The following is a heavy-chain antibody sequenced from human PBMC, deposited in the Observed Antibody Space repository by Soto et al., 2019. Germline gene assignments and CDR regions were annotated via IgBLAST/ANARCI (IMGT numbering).Heavy chain of an antibody. CDR2: FNPNSGAT. CDR3: ATKTQSIGYYGHHWHLDV. D-gene: IGHD3-22*01. CDR1: GFSFSDYY. J-gene: IGHJ2*01. Sequence: QVQLVQSGAEVRKPGASVKVSCKASGFSFSDYYIQWVRQAPGQGLEWMGWFNPNSGATNYAQRFQGRVTMTRDTSSSTAYMELSRLRSDDTAVYYCATKTQSIGYYGHHWHLDVWGRGSLVTVSS. V-gene: IGHV1-2*02.